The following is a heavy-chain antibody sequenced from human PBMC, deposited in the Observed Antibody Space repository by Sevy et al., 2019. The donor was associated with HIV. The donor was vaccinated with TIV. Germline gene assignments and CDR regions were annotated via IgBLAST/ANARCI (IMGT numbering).Heavy chain of an antibody. Sequence: GGSLRLSCAASGFTVNSNDMTWVRQAPGKGLEGVSVIHSDDTTYHADSVKDRFTISRDNFKNTLYLHMSSLRAEDTAVYYCARGKSRYGYALNYWGQGTLVTVSS. D-gene: IGHD5-18*01. J-gene: IGHJ4*02. CDR2: IHSDDTT. CDR3: ARGKSRYGYALNY. V-gene: IGHV3-66*01. CDR1: GFTVNSND.